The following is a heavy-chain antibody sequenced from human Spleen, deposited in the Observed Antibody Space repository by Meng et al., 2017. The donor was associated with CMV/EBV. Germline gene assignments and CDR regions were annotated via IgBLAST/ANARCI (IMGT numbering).Heavy chain of an antibody. D-gene: IGHD4-17*01. Sequence: KASGYTFTSYDINWVRQATGQGLEWMGWMNPNSGNTGYAQKFQGRVTMTRNTSISTAYMELSSLRSEDTAVYYCARGLGPSYADRDYWGQGTLVTVSS. CDR1: GYTFTSYD. CDR3: ARGLGPSYADRDY. CDR2: MNPNSGNT. J-gene: IGHJ4*02. V-gene: IGHV1-8*01.